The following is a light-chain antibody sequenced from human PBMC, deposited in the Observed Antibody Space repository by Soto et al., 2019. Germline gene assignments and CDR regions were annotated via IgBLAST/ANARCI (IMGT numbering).Light chain of an antibody. J-gene: IGKJ1*01. CDR3: QQYSSWPPWT. CDR1: QSVGTN. CDR2: ATS. V-gene: IGKV3D-15*01. Sequence: IVMTQSPATLSVSPGEKATLSCRASQSVGTNLAWYQQKPGQPPRLLIYATSTRVTGVPVRFSGSGSGTDFTLTISSLQSEDSAVYYCQQYSSWPPWTFGQGTKVDIK.